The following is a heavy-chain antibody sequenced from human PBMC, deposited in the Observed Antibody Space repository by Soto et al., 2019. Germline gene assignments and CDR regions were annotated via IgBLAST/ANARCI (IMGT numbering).Heavy chain of an antibody. CDR3: AKDCIAAVVNYFDY. CDR2: ISCRGGST. D-gene: IGHD2-21*01. CDR1: GFTFSSYA. Sequence: EVQLLESGGGLVQPGGSLRLSCAASGFTFSSYAMSWVRQAPGKGLGWVSGISCRGGSTDYADSVKGRFTISRDNSKNARYLQMNSLRAEDTAVYYCAKDCIAAVVNYFDYWGQGTLVTVSS. V-gene: IGHV3-23*01. J-gene: IGHJ4*02.